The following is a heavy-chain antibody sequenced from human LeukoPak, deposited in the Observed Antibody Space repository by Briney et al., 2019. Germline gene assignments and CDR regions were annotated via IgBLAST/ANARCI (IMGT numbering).Heavy chain of an antibody. CDR1: GFTFSSYA. Sequence: PGGSLRLSCAASGFTFSSYAMHWVRQAPGKGLEWVAVISYDGSNEYYADSVKGRFTISRDNSKNTLYLQMNSLRAEDTAVYYCARDRSNLYGSGYSYYFDYWGQGTLVTVSS. CDR2: ISYDGSNE. D-gene: IGHD3-22*01. V-gene: IGHV3-30*04. CDR3: ARDRSNLYGSGYSYYFDY. J-gene: IGHJ4*02.